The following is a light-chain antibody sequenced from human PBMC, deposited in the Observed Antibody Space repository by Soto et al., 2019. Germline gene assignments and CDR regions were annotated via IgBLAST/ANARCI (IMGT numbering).Light chain of an antibody. CDR3: RQRSNWPPWT. CDR2: DAS. V-gene: IGKV3-11*01. J-gene: IGKJ1*01. Sequence: EIVLTQSPATLSLSPGERATLSCRASQSVSTYLAWYQQKPGQAPRLLIFDASNRATGIPARFSGSGSGTAVTLPISSLEPDDVSVYYCRQRSNWPPWTFGQGTKVEIK. CDR1: QSVSTY.